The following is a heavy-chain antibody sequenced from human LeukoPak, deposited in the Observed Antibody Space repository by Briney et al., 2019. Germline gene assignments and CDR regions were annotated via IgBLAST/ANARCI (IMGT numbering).Heavy chain of an antibody. D-gene: IGHD6-19*01. V-gene: IGHV4-39*07. CDR3: ARENHRLAVAGIWFDP. CDR1: GGSISSSSYY. J-gene: IGHJ5*02. Sequence: PSETLSLTCTVSGGSISSSSYYWGWIRQPPGKGLEWIGSIYYSGSTYYNPSLKSRVAISVDTSKNQFSLKLSSVTAADTAVYYCARENHRLAVAGIWFDPWGQGTLVTVSS. CDR2: IYYSGST.